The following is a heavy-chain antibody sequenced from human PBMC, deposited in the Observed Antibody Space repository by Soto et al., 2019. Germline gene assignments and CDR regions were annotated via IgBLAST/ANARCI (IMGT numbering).Heavy chain of an antibody. CDR2: ISWKSGRI. D-gene: IGHD6-19*01. CDR3: AKDMTMVSVAGHKNYYYYYYMDV. CDR1: GFTFDDYA. V-gene: IGHV3-9*01. Sequence: SLNLSCAASGFTFDDYAIDLVRQAPGKGLEWFAGISWKSGRIGYADSVKGRFTISRDNAKNSLYLQMNSLRAEDTALYYCAKDMTMVSVAGHKNYYYYYYMDVWGKGTTVNVSS. J-gene: IGHJ6*03.